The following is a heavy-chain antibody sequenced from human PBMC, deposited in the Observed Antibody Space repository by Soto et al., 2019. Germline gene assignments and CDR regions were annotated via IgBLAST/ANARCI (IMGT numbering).Heavy chain of an antibody. D-gene: IGHD1-26*01. Sequence: PSETLSLTCTVSGGSISSYCWSGIRQPPGKGLEWIGYIYYSGSTNYNPSLKSRVTISVDTSKNQFSLKLSSVTAADTAVYYCASRYRHAFAIRAQGTIDIVS. CDR2: IYYSGST. V-gene: IGHV4-59*08. CDR3: ASRYRHAFAI. J-gene: IGHJ3*02. CDR1: GGSISSYC.